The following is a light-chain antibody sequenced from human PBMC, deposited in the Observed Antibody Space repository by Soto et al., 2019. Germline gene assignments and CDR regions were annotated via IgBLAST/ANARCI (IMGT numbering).Light chain of an antibody. CDR1: QSISRY. V-gene: IGKV1-5*03. CDR3: QHYNSYSEA. Sequence: DIQMTQSPSTLSGSVGDSVTISCRASQSISRYLNWYQQKPGKAPKLLIYKASTLKSGVPSRFSGSGSGTEFTLTISSLQPDDFATYYCQHYNSYSEAFGQGTKVDIK. J-gene: IGKJ1*01. CDR2: KAS.